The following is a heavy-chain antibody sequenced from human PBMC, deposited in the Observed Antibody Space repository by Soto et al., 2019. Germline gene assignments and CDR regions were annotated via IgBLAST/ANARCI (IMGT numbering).Heavy chain of an antibody. CDR1: GFTFCSYD. V-gene: IGHV3-13*01. Sequence: EVQLVESGGGLVQPGGSLRLSCAASGFTFCSYDMHWVRQATGKGLEWVSAIGTAGDTYYPGSVKGRFTISRENAKNSLYLQMNSLRAGDTAVYYCARAPFGGAFDIWGQGTMVTVSS. CDR2: IGTAGDT. D-gene: IGHD2-15*01. CDR3: ARAPFGGAFDI. J-gene: IGHJ3*02.